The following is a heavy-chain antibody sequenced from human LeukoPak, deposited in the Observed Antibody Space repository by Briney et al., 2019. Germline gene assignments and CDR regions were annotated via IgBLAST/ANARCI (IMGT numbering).Heavy chain of an antibody. J-gene: IGHJ4*02. V-gene: IGHV4-39*07. Sequence: SETLSLTCTVSGGSISSSSYYWGWIRQPPGKGLEWIGSIYYSGSTYYNPSLKSRVTISVDTSKNQFSLKLSSVTAADTAVYYCARAWGWCSSTSCYTGTFDYWGQGTLVTVSS. D-gene: IGHD2-2*02. CDR3: ARAWGWCSSTSCYTGTFDY. CDR1: GGSISSSSYY. CDR2: IYYSGST.